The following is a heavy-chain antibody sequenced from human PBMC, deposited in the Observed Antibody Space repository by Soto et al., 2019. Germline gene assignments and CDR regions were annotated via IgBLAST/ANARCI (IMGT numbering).Heavy chain of an antibody. V-gene: IGHV3-11*01. CDR1: GFTFSDYY. J-gene: IGHJ1*01. CDR2: ISSSGSTI. Sequence: GGSLRLSCAASGFTFSDYYMSWIRQAPGKGLEWVSYISSSGSTIYYADSVKGRFTISRDNAKNSLYLQMNSLRAEDTAVYYCARAARITVAGYHFQHWGQGTLVTVSS. D-gene: IGHD6-19*01. CDR3: ARAARITVAGYHFQH.